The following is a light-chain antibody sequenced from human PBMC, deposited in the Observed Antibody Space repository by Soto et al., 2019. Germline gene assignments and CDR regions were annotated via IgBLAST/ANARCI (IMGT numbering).Light chain of an antibody. V-gene: IGLV2-11*01. CDR3: CSYARPHTLYV. CDR1: SSDVGGYNY. J-gene: IGLJ1*01. CDR2: DVS. Sequence: QSVLTQPRSVSGSPGQSVTISCTGTSSDVGGYNYVSWYQQHPGKAPKLMIYDVSKRPSGVPDRFSGSKSGNTASLTISGLQAEDEADYYCCSYARPHTLYVFGTGTKVTVL.